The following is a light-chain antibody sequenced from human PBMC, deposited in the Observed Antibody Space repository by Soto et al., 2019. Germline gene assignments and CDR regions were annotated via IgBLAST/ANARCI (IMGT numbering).Light chain of an antibody. Sequence: QAVVSQEPSLTVSPGGTVTLTCGCSTGAVTSAHFPYWFQQKPGQTPRTLIYDTSNKHSWTPARFSGSLLGGKAALTLSGAQPEEEAEYYYLLCYGDPRVFGGGTTLTVL. CDR2: DTS. J-gene: IGLJ3*02. V-gene: IGLV7-46*01. CDR3: LLCYGDPRV. CDR1: TGAVTSAHF.